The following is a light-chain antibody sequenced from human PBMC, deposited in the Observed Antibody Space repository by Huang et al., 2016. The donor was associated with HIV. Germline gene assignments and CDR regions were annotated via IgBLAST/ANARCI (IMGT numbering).Light chain of an antibody. Sequence: DIQMTQFPTSLSASVEDRVTITCRACQAIDKYLNWYQQKSGRAPRLLIYGASKLQSGVPSRVSGRASGTHFSLTINSLQPDDSAIYYCQQSYRTPRTFGQGTNLEI. CDR3: QQSYRTPRT. J-gene: IGKJ2*01. V-gene: IGKV1-39*01. CDR1: QAIDKY. CDR2: GAS.